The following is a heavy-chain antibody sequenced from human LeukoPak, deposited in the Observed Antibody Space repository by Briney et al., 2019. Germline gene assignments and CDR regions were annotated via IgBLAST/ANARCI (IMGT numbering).Heavy chain of an antibody. J-gene: IGHJ3*02. CDR2: IYTSGST. D-gene: IGHD2-2*01. V-gene: IGHV4-4*07. CDR3: ARDYSAAQGDDAFDI. Sequence: SETLSLTCTVSGGSISSYYWSWLRQPAGKGLEWIGRIYTSGSTNYNPSLKSRVTMSVDTSKNQFSLKLSSVTAADTAVYYCARDYSAAQGDDAFDIWGQGTMVTVSS. CDR1: GGSISSYY.